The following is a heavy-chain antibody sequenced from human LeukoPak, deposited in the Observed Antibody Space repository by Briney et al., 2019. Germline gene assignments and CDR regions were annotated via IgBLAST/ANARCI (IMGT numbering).Heavy chain of an antibody. D-gene: IGHD5-18*01. J-gene: IGHJ4*02. V-gene: IGHV3-23*01. Sequence: GGSLRLSCAASGFTFGSYAMSWVRQAPGKGLEWVSAISGSGGSTYYADSVKGRFTISRDNSKNTLYLQMNSLRAEDTAVYYCAKGSGRGYSYGFDYWGQGTLVTVSS. CDR1: GFTFGSYA. CDR3: AKGSGRGYSYGFDY. CDR2: ISGSGGST.